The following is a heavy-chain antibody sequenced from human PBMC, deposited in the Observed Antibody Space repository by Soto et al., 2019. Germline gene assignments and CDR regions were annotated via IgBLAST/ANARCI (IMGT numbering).Heavy chain of an antibody. CDR3: AKDSGIYGVVITYYYGMDV. D-gene: IGHD3-3*02. V-gene: IGHV3-30*18. CDR2: LTNDGSND. J-gene: IGHJ6*02. CDR1: GSTFSHYG. Sequence: GGPMRLCYAASGSTFSHYGKPWLRQAPAKGLDWVAVLTNDGSNDYYEDAVKCRFTISRVHSKNTLYVQMNRLRAEDRAVYYCAKDSGIYGVVITYYYGMDVWGQGTTVTVSS.